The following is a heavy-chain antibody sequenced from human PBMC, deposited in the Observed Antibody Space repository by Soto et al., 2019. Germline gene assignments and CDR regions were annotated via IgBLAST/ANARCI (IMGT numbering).Heavy chain of an antibody. J-gene: IGHJ4*02. CDR2: IWHDGSFK. CDR3: ATEGGGGYDSSWGDF. Sequence: QVQLVESGGGVVQPGKSLRLSCVASGVSFSTYGMHWVRQAPGKGLEWVASIWHDGSFKFLGESVKGRFAIYRDDSKNSLYLQMNSLRLEDTAVYYCATEGGGGYDSSWGDFWGQGTLVTVSS. D-gene: IGHD6-13*01. V-gene: IGHV3-33*01. CDR1: GVSFSTYG.